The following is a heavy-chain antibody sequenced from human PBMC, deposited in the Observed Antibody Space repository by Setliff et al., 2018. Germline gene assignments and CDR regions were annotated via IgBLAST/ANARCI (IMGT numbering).Heavy chain of an antibody. CDR2: ISGYSGKT. CDR1: TYALTDSV. Sequence: ASVKVSCKTSTYALTDSVVSWVRQAPGHGLEWVGWISGYSGKTYYEQRLQDRVTLTTDTSTNTFYLELRSLRPDDTAVYYCARSYDSGFYHQRDAYDIWGQGTMVT. D-gene: IGHD3-22*01. V-gene: IGHV1-18*01. CDR3: ARSYDSGFYHQRDAYDI. J-gene: IGHJ3*02.